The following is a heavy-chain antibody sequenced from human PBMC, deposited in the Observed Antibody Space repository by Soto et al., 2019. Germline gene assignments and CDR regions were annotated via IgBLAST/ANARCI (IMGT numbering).Heavy chain of an antibody. V-gene: IGHV3-30*02. Sequence: PGGSLRLSCAASGFSFSTYIMHWVRQAPGKGPEWVALIWNDGSEEYYADSVKGRFTISRDNSKNTLYLQMNSLRPEDTAVYYCAKEEDAFDIWGQGTLVTVSS. CDR3: AKEEDAFDI. CDR2: IWNDGSEE. CDR1: GFSFSTYI. J-gene: IGHJ3*02.